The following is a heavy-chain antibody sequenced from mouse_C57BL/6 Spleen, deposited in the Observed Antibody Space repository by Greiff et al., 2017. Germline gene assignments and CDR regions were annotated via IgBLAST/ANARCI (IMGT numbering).Heavy chain of an antibody. CDR3: AREDSYAMDD. V-gene: IGHV5-17*01. CDR1: GFTFSDYG. Sequence: EVKLMESGGGLVKPGGSLKLSCAASGFTFSDYGMHWVRQAPEKGLEWVAYISSGSSTIYYEDTVKGRFTISRDNAKNTLFLQMTSLRSEDTAMYYCAREDSYAMDDWGQGTSVTVSS. J-gene: IGHJ4*01. CDR2: ISSGSSTI.